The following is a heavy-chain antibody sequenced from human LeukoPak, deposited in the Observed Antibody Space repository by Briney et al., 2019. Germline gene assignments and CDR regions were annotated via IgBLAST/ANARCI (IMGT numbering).Heavy chain of an antibody. CDR1: GFTFSSYG. J-gene: IGHJ4*02. CDR2: IRYDGSNK. CDR3: ARDQKPS. V-gene: IGHV3-30*02. Sequence: GGSLRLSCAASGFTFSSYGMHWVRQAPGKGLEWVAFIRYDGSNKYYADSVKGRFTISRDNAKNSLYLQMNSLRAEDTAVYYCARDQKPSWGQGTLVTVSS.